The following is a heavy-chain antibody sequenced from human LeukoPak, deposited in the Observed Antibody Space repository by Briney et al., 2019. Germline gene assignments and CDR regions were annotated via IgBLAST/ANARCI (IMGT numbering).Heavy chain of an antibody. V-gene: IGHV3-30*02. CDR3: AKGGDGYNYGSYFDY. CDR1: GFTFSSYG. CDR2: IRYDGSNE. D-gene: IGHD5-24*01. Sequence: GGSLRLSCAASGFTFSSYGMHWVRQAPGKGLEWVAFIRYDGSNEFYIDSVKGRFTISRDNSKNTLYLQMNSLRAEDTAVYYCAKGGDGYNYGSYFDYWGQGTLVTVSS. J-gene: IGHJ4*02.